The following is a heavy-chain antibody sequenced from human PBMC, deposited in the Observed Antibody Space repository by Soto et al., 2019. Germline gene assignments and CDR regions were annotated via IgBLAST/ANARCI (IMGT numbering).Heavy chain of an antibody. CDR3: VRGGGGGLFDP. CDR1: GFTFSDYY. J-gene: IGHJ5*02. D-gene: IGHD2-15*01. Sequence: PEGSLRLSCASSGFTFSDYYMSWIRQAPGKGLEWLSYISPGSRYPAYADSVKGRFTISRDNARRSLSLQMNSLTVDDTAIYYCVRGGGGGLFDPWGQGSMVTVSS. CDR2: ISPGSRYP. V-gene: IGHV3-11*06.